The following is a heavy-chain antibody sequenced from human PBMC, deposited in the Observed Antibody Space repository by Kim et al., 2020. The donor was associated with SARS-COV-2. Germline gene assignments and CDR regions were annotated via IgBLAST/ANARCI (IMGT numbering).Heavy chain of an antibody. Sequence: GGSLRLSCAASGFTFSNAWMSWVRQAPGKGLEWVGRIKSKTDGGTTDYAAPVKGRFTISRDDSKNTLYLQMNSLKTEDTAVYYCTTDLMEQWLPYRGYYWGQGTLVTVSS. D-gene: IGHD6-19*01. CDR1: GFTFSNAW. J-gene: IGHJ4*02. CDR2: IKSKTDGGTT. CDR3: TTDLMEQWLPYRGYY. V-gene: IGHV3-15*01.